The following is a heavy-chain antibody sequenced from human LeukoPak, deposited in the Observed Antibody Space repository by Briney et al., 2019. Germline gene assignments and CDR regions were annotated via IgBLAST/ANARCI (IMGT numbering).Heavy chain of an antibody. Sequence: HPGGSLRLSCAASGFTFSSYGMHWVRQAPGKGLEWVAVISYDGSNKYYADSVKGRFTISRDNSKNTLYLQMNSLRAEGTGLYYCAKQGGFEALTGGFDYWGQGTLVTVSS. CDR2: ISYDGSNK. D-gene: IGHD1-14*01. V-gene: IGHV3-30*18. CDR3: AKQGGFEALTGGFDY. J-gene: IGHJ4*02. CDR1: GFTFSSYG.